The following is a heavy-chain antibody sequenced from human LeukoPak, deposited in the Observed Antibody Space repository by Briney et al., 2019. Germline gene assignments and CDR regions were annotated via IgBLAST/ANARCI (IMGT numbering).Heavy chain of an antibody. CDR3: VKNHDIMTCYSTRYYGMDV. CDR1: GFTFDRYT. CDR2: ISSSSSTI. D-gene: IGHD3-9*01. Sequence: GGSLRLSCAVSGFTFDRYTMTWVRQAPGKGLEWVAYISSSSSTIYYADSVQGRFTISRDNGKKSLYLQMNSLKDEDTAVYYCVKNHDIMTCYSTRYYGMDVWGQGTTVTVSS. V-gene: IGHV3-48*02. J-gene: IGHJ6*02.